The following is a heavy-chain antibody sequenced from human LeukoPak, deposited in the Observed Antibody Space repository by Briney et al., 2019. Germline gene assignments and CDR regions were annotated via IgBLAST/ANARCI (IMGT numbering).Heavy chain of an antibody. CDR1: GGSVSSSSYY. J-gene: IGHJ4*02. CDR2: IYYSGST. V-gene: IGHV4-39*01. D-gene: IGHD2-15*01. CDR3: ARLGYCSGGNCFRYYFDY. Sequence: SETLSLTCTVSGGSVSSSSYYWGWIRQPPGKELEWIGSIYYSGSTYYNPSLKSRVTISVDKNQFSLKLSSVTAADTAVYYCARLGYCSGGNCFRYYFDYWGQGILVTVSS.